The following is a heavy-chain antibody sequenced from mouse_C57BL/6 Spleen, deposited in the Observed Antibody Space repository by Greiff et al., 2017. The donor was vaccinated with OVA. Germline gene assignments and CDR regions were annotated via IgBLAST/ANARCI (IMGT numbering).Heavy chain of an antibody. J-gene: IGHJ1*03. D-gene: IGHD1-1*01. V-gene: IGHV1-5*01. CDR2: IYPGNSDT. Sequence: VQLQQSGTVLARPGASVKMSCKTSGYTFTSYWMHWVKQRPGQGLEWIGAIYPGNSDTSYNQKFKGKAKLTAVTSASTAYMELSRLTNEDSAVYYGTRDYYGSSYGWYFDVWGTGTTVTVSS. CDR1: GYTFTSYW. CDR3: TRDYYGSSYGWYFDV.